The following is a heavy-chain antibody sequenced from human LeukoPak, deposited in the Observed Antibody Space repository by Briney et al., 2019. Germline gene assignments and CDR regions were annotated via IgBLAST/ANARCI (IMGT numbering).Heavy chain of an antibody. CDR3: ARLWGGNGYSGGSLNL. D-gene: IGHD3-16*01. V-gene: IGHV3-33*08. Sequence: GGSLRLSCAASGFTFTNYWMTWVRQAPGKGLEWVAVVWYDGRNRDYADSVKGRFTISKDNSNNMVFLQMDRLRAEDTAVYYCARLWGGNGYSGGSLNLWGQGTLVTVSS. J-gene: IGHJ5*02. CDR1: GFTFTNYW. CDR2: VWYDGRNR.